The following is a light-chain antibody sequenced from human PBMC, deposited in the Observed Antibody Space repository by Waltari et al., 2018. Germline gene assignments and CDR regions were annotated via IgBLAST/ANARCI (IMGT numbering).Light chain of an antibody. CDR1: SGHRSNI. CDR3: QTGGHGTWV. Sequence: QLVLTQSPSASASLGASVKLTCTLSSGHRSNIIAWHQQQPGKGPRYLIKVNSDGSQTKGDEIPDRFSVSSSGAERYLTISSVQSEDEADYYCQTGGHGTWVFGGGTKLTVL. J-gene: IGLJ3*02. CDR2: VNSDGSQ. V-gene: IGLV4-69*01.